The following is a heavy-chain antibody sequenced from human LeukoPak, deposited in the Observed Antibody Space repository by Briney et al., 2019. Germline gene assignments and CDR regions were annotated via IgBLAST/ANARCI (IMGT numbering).Heavy chain of an antibody. CDR2: ISGSGGST. CDR1: GFTFSSYA. J-gene: IGHJ4*02. CDR3: AKDIAQGYTFGSIEEDY. V-gene: IGHV3-23*01. Sequence: GGSLRLSCAASGFTFSSYAMSWVRQAPGKGLEWVSAISGSGGSTYYADSVKGRFTISRDNSKNTLSLHMNSLRADDTAVYYCAKDIAQGYTFGSIEEDYWGQGTLVTVSS. D-gene: IGHD5-18*01.